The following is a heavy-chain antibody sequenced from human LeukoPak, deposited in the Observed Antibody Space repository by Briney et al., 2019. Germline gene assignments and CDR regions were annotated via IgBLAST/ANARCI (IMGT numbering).Heavy chain of an antibody. D-gene: IGHD5-18*01. V-gene: IGHV1-18*01. CDR1: GYTFTSYG. CDR3: ARGTGYSYGYSDY. J-gene: IGHJ4*02. CDR2: ISAYNGNT. Sequence: ASVKVSCKASGYTFTSYGITWVRQAPGQGLEWMGWISAYNGNTNYAQKFQGRVTITADESTSTAYMELSSLRSEDTAVYYCARGTGYSYGYSDYWGEGTLVTVSS.